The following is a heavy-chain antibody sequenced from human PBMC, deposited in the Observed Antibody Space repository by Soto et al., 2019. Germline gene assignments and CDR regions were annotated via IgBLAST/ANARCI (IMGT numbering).Heavy chain of an antibody. D-gene: IGHD3-9*01. CDR3: ARFLYDILTGYRWFDP. J-gene: IGHJ5*02. Sequence: ASVKVSCKASGYTFTSYAMRWVRQAPGQRLEWMGWINAGNGNTKYSQKFQGRVTITRDTSASTAYMELSSLRSEDTAVYYCARFLYDILTGYRWFDPWGQGTLVTVSS. CDR2: INAGNGNT. V-gene: IGHV1-3*01. CDR1: GYTFTSYA.